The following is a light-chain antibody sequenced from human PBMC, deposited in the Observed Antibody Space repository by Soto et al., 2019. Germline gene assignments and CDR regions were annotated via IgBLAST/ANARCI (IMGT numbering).Light chain of an antibody. CDR2: EVT. Sequence: QSVLTQPPSASGSPGQSVTISCTGTSSDVGGYNYVSWYQQHPGKAPRLMVYEVTKRPSGVPARFSGSKSGNTASLTVSGLQAEDEADYHCCSYAGSDTFTFGGGTKLTVL. CDR3: CSYAGSDTFT. CDR1: SSDVGGYNY. J-gene: IGLJ2*01. V-gene: IGLV2-8*01.